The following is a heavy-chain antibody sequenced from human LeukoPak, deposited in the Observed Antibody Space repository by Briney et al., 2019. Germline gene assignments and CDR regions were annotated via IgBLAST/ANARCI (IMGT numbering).Heavy chain of an antibody. D-gene: IGHD3-22*01. J-gene: IGHJ4*02. CDR2: ISWNGGSI. CDR1: GFTFNDYA. Sequence: PGGSLRLSCAASGFTFNDYAMHWVRQAPGKGLEWVSGISWNGGSIGYADSVKGRFTISRDNAKNSLYLQMNSLRAEDTALYYCVKDYDSSGYYPDYWGQGTLVTVSS. CDR3: VKDYDSSGYYPDY. V-gene: IGHV3-9*01.